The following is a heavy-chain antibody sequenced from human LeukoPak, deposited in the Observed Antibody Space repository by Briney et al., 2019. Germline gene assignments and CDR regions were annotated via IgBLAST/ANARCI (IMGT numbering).Heavy chain of an antibody. CDR3: ARVSPNTVTTLQYFDY. Sequence: RPSETLSLTCTVSGGSISSYYWNWIRQPPGKGLEWIGYIYYSGSTNYNPSLKSRVTISVDTSKNQFSLKLSSVTAADTAVYYCARVSPNTVTTLQYFDYWGQGTLVTVSS. CDR1: GGSISSYY. D-gene: IGHD4-17*01. J-gene: IGHJ4*02. CDR2: IYYSGST. V-gene: IGHV4-59*01.